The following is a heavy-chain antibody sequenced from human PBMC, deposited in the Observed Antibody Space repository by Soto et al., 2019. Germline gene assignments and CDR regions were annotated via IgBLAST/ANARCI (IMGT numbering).Heavy chain of an antibody. Sequence: PGGSLRLSCEASGFALSMYWMSWVRQAPGMGLQWVANINQIGSTQHYVDSVRGRFTVSRDNAKNSLFLQMNSLSAEDTAVYYCARLTETATHFAYWGQGTTVTVYS. CDR2: INQIGSTQ. J-gene: IGHJ1*01. CDR3: ARLTETATHFAY. CDR1: GFALSMYW. D-gene: IGHD6-25*01. V-gene: IGHV3-7*03.